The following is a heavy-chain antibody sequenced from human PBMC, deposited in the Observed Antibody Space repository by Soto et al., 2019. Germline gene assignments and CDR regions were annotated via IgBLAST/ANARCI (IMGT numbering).Heavy chain of an antibody. Sequence: SETLSLTCAFYVVSFSGYYWSCIRHPPGKWLEWIGEINHSGSTNYNPSLKSRVTISVGTSKNQFSLKLSSVTAADTAVYYCAKDLIVVVPAAYYYGMEVWGQGTTVTVSS. CDR1: VVSFSGYY. D-gene: IGHD2-2*01. V-gene: IGHV4-34*01. CDR3: AKDLIVVVPAAYYYGMEV. CDR2: INHSGST. J-gene: IGHJ6*02.